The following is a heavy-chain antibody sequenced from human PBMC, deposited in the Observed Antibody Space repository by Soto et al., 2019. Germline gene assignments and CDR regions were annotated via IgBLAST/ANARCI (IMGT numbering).Heavy chain of an antibody. J-gene: IGHJ5*02. D-gene: IGHD1-26*01. CDR2: IYYRGST. CDR1: GDSITGSH. V-gene: IGHV4-59*01. CDR3: ASSAIVGREANTWFDP. Sequence: QVHLQESGPGLVKASETLSLTCTVSGDSITGSHWNWIRQPLGKPLEWIGYIYYRGSTNYNPSLKSRLTLSVDTSKNQIFLRLNSVTAADTAVYYCASSAIVGREANTWFDPWGQGILVTVSS.